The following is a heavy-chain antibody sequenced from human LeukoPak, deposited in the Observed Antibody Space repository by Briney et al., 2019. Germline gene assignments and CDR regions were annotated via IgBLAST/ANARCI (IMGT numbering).Heavy chain of an antibody. CDR2: IYYSGST. D-gene: IGHD5-12*01. V-gene: IGHV4-31*03. CDR1: GGSISSGGYY. J-gene: IGHJ4*02. CDR3: ARADGYSGYDSATGRHFDY. Sequence: SETLSLTCTVSGGSISSGGYYWSWIRQHPGKGLEWIGYIYYSGSTYYNPSLKSRVTISVDTSKNQFSLKLSSVTAADTAVYYCARADGYSGYDSATGRHFDYWAREPWSPSPQ.